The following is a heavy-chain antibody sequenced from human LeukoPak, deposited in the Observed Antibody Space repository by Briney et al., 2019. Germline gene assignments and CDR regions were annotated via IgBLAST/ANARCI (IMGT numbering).Heavy chain of an antibody. D-gene: IGHD2-15*01. J-gene: IGHJ4*02. V-gene: IGHV1-8*01. CDR2: MNPNSGNT. CDR1: GYTFTSYD. CDR3: ARAGGYCGRISCPYYFDS. Sequence: GASVKVSCEASGYTFTSYDINWVRQATGQGLEWMGWMNPNSGNTGYAQKFQGRVTMTRNTSISTAYMELSSLRSEDTAVYYCARAGGYCGRISCPYYFDSWGQGSLVAVSS.